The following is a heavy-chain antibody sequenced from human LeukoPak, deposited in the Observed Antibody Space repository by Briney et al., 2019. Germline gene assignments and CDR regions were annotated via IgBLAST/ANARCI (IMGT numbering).Heavy chain of an antibody. CDR3: ARDPDFWSGVDY. CDR2: INPDSGGT. CDR1: GYTFTGYY. D-gene: IGHD3-3*01. V-gene: IGHV1-2*02. Sequence: ASVKVSCKASGYTFTGYYMHWVRQAPGQGLEWMGWINPDSGGTNYAQKFQGRVTMTRDTSISTAYMELSRLRSDDTAVYYCARDPDFWSGVDYWGQGTLVTVSS. J-gene: IGHJ4*02.